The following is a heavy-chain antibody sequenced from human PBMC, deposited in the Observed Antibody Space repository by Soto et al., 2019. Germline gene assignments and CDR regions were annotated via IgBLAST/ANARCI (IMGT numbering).Heavy chain of an antibody. D-gene: IGHD1-1*01. J-gene: IGHJ4*02. CDR1: GFSLSTSGVG. V-gene: IGHV2-5*02. CDR3: AHRRGLGNWNDGLGGYDY. CDR2: IYWDDDK. Sequence: SGPTLMKPTQTLTLTCTFSGFSLSTSGVGVGWIRQPPGKALEWLALIYWDDDKRYSPSLKSRLTITKDTSKNQVVLTMTNMDPVDTATYYCAHRRGLGNWNDGLGGYDYWGQGTLVTVSS.